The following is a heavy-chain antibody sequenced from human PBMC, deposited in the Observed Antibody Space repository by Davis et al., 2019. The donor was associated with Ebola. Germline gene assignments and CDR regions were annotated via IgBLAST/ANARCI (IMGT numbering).Heavy chain of an antibody. J-gene: IGHJ6*02. Sequence: ASVKVSCKASGYTFTSYGISWVRQAPGQGLEWMGWISAYNGNTNYAQKLQGRVTMTTDTSTSTAYMELRSLRSDDTAVYYCARTVEFSSSSVYYYYGMDVWGQGTTVIVSS. CDR1: GYTFTSYG. D-gene: IGHD6-6*01. V-gene: IGHV1-18*01. CDR2: ISAYNGNT. CDR3: ARTVEFSSSSVYYYYGMDV.